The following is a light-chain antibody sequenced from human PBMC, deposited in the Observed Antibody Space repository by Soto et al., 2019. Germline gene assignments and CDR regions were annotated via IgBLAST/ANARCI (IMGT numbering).Light chain of an antibody. CDR1: QRISNY. CDR2: ASS. V-gene: IGKV1-39*01. J-gene: IGKJ5*01. CDR3: QQYSNWPPIT. Sequence: DIQMTQSPSSLSASVGDRVTISCRASQRISNYLNWYQQKLGKAPKLLIYASSTLQSGVPSRFSGSGSGTDFTLTIRSLQSEDFAVYYCQQYSNWPPITFGQGTRREIK.